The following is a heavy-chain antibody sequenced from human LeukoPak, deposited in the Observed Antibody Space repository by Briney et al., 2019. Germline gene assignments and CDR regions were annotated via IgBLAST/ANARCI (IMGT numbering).Heavy chain of an antibody. CDR3: AKRLYGSGGYYQFDY. CDR1: GFTFSGYA. V-gene: IGHV3-23*01. Sequence: GGSLRLSCAASGFTFSGYAMTCVRQAPGKGLEWVSTVSAGGGSTYYADSVKGRFTIPRDNPKNTLHLQMNSLRAEDTAVYYCAKRLYGSGGYYQFDYWGQGTLVTVSS. J-gene: IGHJ4*02. D-gene: IGHD3-10*01. CDR2: VSAGGGST.